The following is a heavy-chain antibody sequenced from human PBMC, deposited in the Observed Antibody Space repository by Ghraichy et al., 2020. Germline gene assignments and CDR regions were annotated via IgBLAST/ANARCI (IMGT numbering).Heavy chain of an antibody. CDR2: IDSGGGST. CDR1: GFTFGSYG. J-gene: IGHJ4*02. V-gene: IGHV3-23*01. D-gene: IGHD5-12*01. CDR3: AKEWPRYFDY. Sequence: GGSLRLSCAASGFTFGSYGMTWVRQAPGKGLEWVSSIDSGGGSTYFADSVRGRFTFSRDHSMNTLYLQMNSLRAEDTAVYYCAKEWPRYFDYWGQGALVTVSS.